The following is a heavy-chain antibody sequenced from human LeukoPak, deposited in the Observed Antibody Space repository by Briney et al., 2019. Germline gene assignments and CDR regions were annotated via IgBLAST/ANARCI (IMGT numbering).Heavy chain of an antibody. J-gene: IGHJ4*02. CDR1: GGSISSGGYY. CDR2: IYYSGST. D-gene: IGHD1-14*01. Sequence: SQTLSLTCTVSGGSISSGGYYWSWIRQHPGKGLEWIGYIYYSGSTYYNPSLKSRVTISVDTSKNQFSLKLSSVTAADTAVYYCVVKRAKTGFDYWGQGTLVTVSS. V-gene: IGHV4-31*03. CDR3: VVKRAKTGFDY.